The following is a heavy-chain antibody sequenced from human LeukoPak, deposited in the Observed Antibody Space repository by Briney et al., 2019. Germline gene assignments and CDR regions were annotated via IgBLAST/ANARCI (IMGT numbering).Heavy chain of an antibody. V-gene: IGHV3-66*01. CDR2: IYSGGST. CDR1: GFTVSSNY. J-gene: IGHJ3*02. D-gene: IGHD4-17*01. CDR3: ARDAATVTTRGVGDAFDI. Sequence: GGSLRLSCAASGFTVSSNYMSWVRQAPGKGLEWVSVIYSGGSTYYADSVKGRFTISRDNSKNTLYLQMNSLRAEDTAVYYCARDAATVTTRGVGDAFDIWGQGTTVTVSS.